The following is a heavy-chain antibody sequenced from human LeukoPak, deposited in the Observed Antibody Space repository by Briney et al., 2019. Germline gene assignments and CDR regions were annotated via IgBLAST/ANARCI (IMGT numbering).Heavy chain of an antibody. Sequence: GGSLRLSCAASGFSFSNYVLHWVRQAAGKGLEYVSSIMPNGETRGYANSMKGRFTISRDNSKNTLYLQMGSLRAEDMAIYYCARDRDGGLAFDMGGQGTLVTVSS. V-gene: IGHV3-64*01. CDR1: GFSFSNYV. CDR3: ARDRDGGLAFDM. D-gene: IGHD2-15*01. J-gene: IGHJ3*02. CDR2: IMPNGETR.